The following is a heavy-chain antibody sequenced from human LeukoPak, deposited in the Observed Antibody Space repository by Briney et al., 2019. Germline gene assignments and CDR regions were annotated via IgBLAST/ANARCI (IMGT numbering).Heavy chain of an antibody. CDR2: ISGSGGST. J-gene: IGHJ6*02. Sequence: GGSLRLSCAASGFTFSSYAMSWVRQAPGKGLEWVSGISGSGGSTYYADSVKGRFTISRDNSKNTLFLQMNSLRVEDTAVYSCTRGPRPLRYCSGGSCPSYYSGMDVWGLGTTVTVSS. CDR3: TRGPRPLRYCSGGSCPSYYSGMDV. D-gene: IGHD2-15*01. V-gene: IGHV3-23*01. CDR1: GFTFSSYA.